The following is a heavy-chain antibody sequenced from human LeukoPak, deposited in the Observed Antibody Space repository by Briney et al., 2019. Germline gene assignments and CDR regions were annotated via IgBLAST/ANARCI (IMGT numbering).Heavy chain of an antibody. CDR1: GGTFSSYA. CDR2: ISPIFGTA. J-gene: IGHJ5*02. D-gene: IGHD3-3*01. CDR3: ARVIRSWFDP. V-gene: IGHV1-69*05. Sequence: SVKVSCKASGGTFSSYAISWVRQAPGQGLEWMGRISPIFGTANYAQKFQGRVTITTDESTSTAYMELSSLRSEDTAVCYCARVIRSWFDPWGQGTLVTVSS.